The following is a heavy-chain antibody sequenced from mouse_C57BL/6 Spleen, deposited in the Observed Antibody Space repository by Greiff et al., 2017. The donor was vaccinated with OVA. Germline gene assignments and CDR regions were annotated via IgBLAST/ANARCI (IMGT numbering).Heavy chain of an antibody. Sequence: VQVVESGPELVKPGASVKISCKASGYAFSSSWMNWVKQRPGQGLEWIGRIYPGDGDTNYNGKFKGKATLTADKSSSTAYMQLSSLTSEDSAVYFCARQDYYGSSWGQGTTLTVSS. J-gene: IGHJ2*01. CDR2: IYPGDGDT. D-gene: IGHD1-1*01. CDR1: GYAFSSSW. CDR3: ARQDYYGSS. V-gene: IGHV1-82*01.